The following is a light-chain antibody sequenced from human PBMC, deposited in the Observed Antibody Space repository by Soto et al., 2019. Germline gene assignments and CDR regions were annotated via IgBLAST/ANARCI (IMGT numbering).Light chain of an antibody. CDR1: QTVSIY. V-gene: IGKV3-11*01. Sequence: EIVLTQSPATLSLSPGERATLSCRASQTVSIYLAWYQQKPGQAPRLLIYDASNRATDIPPRFSGSGSGTDFTLTISSLEPEDFAVYYCQQRNYWPITFGQGTRLEIK. J-gene: IGKJ5*01. CDR2: DAS. CDR3: QQRNYWPIT.